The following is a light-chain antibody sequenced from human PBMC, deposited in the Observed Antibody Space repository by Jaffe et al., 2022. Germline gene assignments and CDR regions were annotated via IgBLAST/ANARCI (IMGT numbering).Light chain of an antibody. CDR3: QQYGGSPYT. CDR2: GAS. J-gene: IGKJ2*01. Sequence: ENVLTQSPGTLSLSPGERATLSCRASQTVSSNYLAWYQQKPGQAPRLLVYGASNRATGIPDRFSGSGSGTDFTLTISSLEPEDYALYYCQQYGGSPYTFGQGTKLDIK. CDR1: QTVSSNY. V-gene: IGKV3-20*01.